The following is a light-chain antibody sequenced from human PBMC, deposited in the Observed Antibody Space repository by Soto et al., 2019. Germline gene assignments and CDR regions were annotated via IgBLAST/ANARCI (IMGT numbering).Light chain of an antibody. V-gene: IGKV1-5*01. CDR1: QSISSW. J-gene: IGKJ1*01. CDR3: QQYNNYWT. CDR2: DAP. Sequence: DIQMTQSPSTLSASVGDRVTVTCRASQSISSWLAWYQQKPGKAPKLLIYDAPSLESGVPSRFSGSGSATEFTLTISSLQPDDFATYYCQQYNNYWTFGQGTKVHIK.